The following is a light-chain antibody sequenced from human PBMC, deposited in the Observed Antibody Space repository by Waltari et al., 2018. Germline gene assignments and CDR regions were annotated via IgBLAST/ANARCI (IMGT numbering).Light chain of an antibody. Sequence: DIQMTQSPSTLSASVGARVTITCRASQSISNWLAWYQKKPGNAPKLLIYQASILESGVPLRFSGGGSGTEFTLTISSLQADDFATYYCQQYNSFSGTFGQGTKLEIK. CDR3: QQYNSFSGT. V-gene: IGKV1-5*03. CDR2: QAS. CDR1: QSISNW. J-gene: IGKJ2*02.